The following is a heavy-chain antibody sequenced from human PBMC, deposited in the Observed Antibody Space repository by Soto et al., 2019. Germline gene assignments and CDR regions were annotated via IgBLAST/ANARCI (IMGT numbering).Heavy chain of an antibody. D-gene: IGHD3-3*01. CDR2: ITSKSGSQ. Sequence: EVQLVESGGGLLQPGGSLRLSCAASGFKVDDYSMHWVRQVPGKGLEWVSGITSKSGSQGYADSVKGRFTISRDNAKKSLYLQMNSLRAEDTAVYYCAKGVDFWSGFYYWGQGTLVTVSS. V-gene: IGHV3-9*01. CDR3: AKGVDFWSGFYY. J-gene: IGHJ4*02. CDR1: GFKVDDYS.